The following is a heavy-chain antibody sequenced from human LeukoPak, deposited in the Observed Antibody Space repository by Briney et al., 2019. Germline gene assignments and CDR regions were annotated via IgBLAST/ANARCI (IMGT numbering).Heavy chain of an antibody. CDR2: ISYDGSNK. CDR1: GFIFSSYA. D-gene: IGHD3-9*01. V-gene: IGHV3-30*04. Sequence: PGGSLRLSCAASGFIFSSYAMHWVRQAPGKGLEWVAVISYDGSNKYYADSVKGRFTISRDNSKNTLYLQMNSLRAEDTAVYYCARFGSVLRYFDWLPRRPPAGDPNYWGQGTLVTVSS. J-gene: IGHJ4*02. CDR3: ARFGSVLRYFDWLPRRPPAGDPNY.